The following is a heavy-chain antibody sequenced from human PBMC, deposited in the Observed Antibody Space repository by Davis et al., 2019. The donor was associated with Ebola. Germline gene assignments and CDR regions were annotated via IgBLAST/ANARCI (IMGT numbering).Heavy chain of an antibody. Sequence: GESLKISCAASGFTFSFYSMTWVRQAPGKGLEWVSFISSSSNYIYYADSVKGRFTVSRDNAKNSLYLQMNSLRVEDTAVYYCAASSFGGDSHLDYWGQGTLVTVSS. CDR1: GFTFSFYS. CDR3: AASSFGGDSHLDY. D-gene: IGHD2-21*01. CDR2: ISSSSNYI. J-gene: IGHJ4*02. V-gene: IGHV3-21*01.